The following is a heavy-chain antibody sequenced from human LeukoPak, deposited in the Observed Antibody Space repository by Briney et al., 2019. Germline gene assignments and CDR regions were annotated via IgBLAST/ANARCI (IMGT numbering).Heavy chain of an antibody. D-gene: IGHD3-16*01. CDR1: GFTFRNDG. CDR2: ISYDGSNK. Sequence: QPGGSLRLSCAAAGFTFRNDGMHWGRQAPGKGLEWVAVISYDGSNKYYADSVKGRFTISRDNSKNTLYLQMNSLRAEDTAVYYCAKIDVWGSPYYYYGMDVWGQGTTVTVSS. V-gene: IGHV3-30*18. J-gene: IGHJ6*02. CDR3: AKIDVWGSPYYYYGMDV.